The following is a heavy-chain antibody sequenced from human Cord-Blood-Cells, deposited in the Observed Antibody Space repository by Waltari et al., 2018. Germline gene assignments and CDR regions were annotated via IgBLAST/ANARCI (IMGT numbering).Heavy chain of an antibody. V-gene: IGHV3-21*01. CDR1: GFTFRSYS. CDR2: ISSSSSYI. CDR3: ARELVSGYSSSWYFDY. D-gene: IGHD6-13*01. J-gene: IGHJ4*02. Sequence: EVQLVESGGGLVKPGGSLRLSCAASGFTFRSYSMNWVRQAPGKGLEWVSSISSSSSYIYYADSVKGRFTISRDNAKNSLYLQMNSLRAEDTAVYYCARELVSGYSSSWYFDYWGQGTLVTVSS.